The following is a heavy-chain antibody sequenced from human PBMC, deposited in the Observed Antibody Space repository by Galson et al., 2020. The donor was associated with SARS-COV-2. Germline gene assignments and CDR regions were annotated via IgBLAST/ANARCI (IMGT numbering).Heavy chain of an antibody. Sequence: ETSETLSLTCTVSRGSLSYHYWSWVRQPPGKGLEWIGYILDSGTTNYNPSLKGRASISRDTPNNQFSLTLNSVTAADTAVYYCAKLAEGRRSSEDYWGQGTLVTGSS. CDR3: AKLAEGRRSSEDY. D-gene: IGHD1-26*01. V-gene: IGHV4-59*08. J-gene: IGHJ4*02. CDR2: ILDSGTT. CDR1: RGSLSYHY.